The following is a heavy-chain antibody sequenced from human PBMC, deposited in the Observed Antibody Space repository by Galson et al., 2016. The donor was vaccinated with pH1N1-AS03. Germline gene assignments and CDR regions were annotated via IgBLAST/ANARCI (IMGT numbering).Heavy chain of an antibody. CDR2: IFHSRST. J-gene: IGHJ4*02. D-gene: IGHD1-26*01. Sequence: TLSLTCTVSGGSISSGGYYWNWIRQHPGKGLEWIGYIFHSRSTYYNPSLESLVSSSLDTSKNQFSLKLKSVTAADTAVYYCARQDSGAYYLDSWGPGTLVTVSS. V-gene: IGHV4-31*01. CDR3: ARQDSGAYYLDS. CDR1: GGSISSGGYY.